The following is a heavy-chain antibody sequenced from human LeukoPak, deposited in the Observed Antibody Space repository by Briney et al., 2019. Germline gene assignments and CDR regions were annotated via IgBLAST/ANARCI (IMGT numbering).Heavy chain of an antibody. CDR2: ISSSGSTI. CDR3: ALPRGAYYDSSGSLFDY. D-gene: IGHD3-22*01. J-gene: IGHJ4*02. V-gene: IGHV3-48*03. Sequence: GGSLRLSCAASGFTFDDYGMSWVRQAPGKGLEWVSYISSSGSTIYYADSVKGRFTISRDNAKNSLYLQMNSLRAEDTAVYYCALPRGAYYDSSGSLFDYWGQGTLVTVSS. CDR1: GFTFDDYG.